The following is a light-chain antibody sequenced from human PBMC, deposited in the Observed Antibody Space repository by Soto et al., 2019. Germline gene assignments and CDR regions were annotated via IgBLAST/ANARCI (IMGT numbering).Light chain of an antibody. Sequence: TSSDVGGYKYVSWYQQHPGKAPKLMIYDVSNRPSGVSDRFSGSKSGNTASLTISGLQAEDEADYYCTSYTSSSTYVFGTVTKVTVL. V-gene: IGLV2-14*04. J-gene: IGLJ1*01. CDR2: DVS. CDR3: TSYTSSSTYV. CDR1: SSDVGGYKY.